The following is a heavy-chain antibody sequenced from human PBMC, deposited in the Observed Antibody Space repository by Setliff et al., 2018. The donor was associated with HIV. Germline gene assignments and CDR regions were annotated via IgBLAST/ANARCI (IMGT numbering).Heavy chain of an antibody. CDR2: ISAYNGNT. J-gene: IGHJ3*02. CDR3: ARCYYDSSGPTDAFDI. Sequence: GASVKVSCKASGYTFTSYGISWVRQAPGQGLEWMGWISAYNGNTNYAQKLQGRVTMTTDTSTSTAYMELSSLRSEDTAVYYCARCYYDSSGPTDAFDIWGQGTVVTVSS. D-gene: IGHD3-22*01. CDR1: GYTFTSYG. V-gene: IGHV1-18*01.